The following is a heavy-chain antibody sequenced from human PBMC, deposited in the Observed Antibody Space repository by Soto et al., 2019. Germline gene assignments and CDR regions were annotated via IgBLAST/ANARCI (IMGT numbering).Heavy chain of an antibody. CDR1: GGSISSSSYY. CDR3: LSNVSRDYIWVSYRP. D-gene: IGHD3-16*02. CDR2: IYYSGST. Sequence: QLQLQESGPGLVKPSETLSLTCTVSGGSISSSSYYWCWIRQPPGKGLEWIGSIYYSGSTYYNPSLKSRVTISVASSKNRFSLRPSSVTAPGTAVYYLLSNVSRDYIWVSYRPWGQGTLVTVSS. V-gene: IGHV4-39*01. J-gene: IGHJ5*02.